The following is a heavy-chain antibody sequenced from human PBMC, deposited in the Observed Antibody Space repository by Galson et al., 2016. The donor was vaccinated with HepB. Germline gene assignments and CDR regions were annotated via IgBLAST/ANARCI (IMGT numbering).Heavy chain of an antibody. CDR3: GRGGDAHKLGKY. Sequence: TLSLTCTVSVGSMRDGLSFWTWIRHHPGKGLEWVGSIHNSGRTHYNPSLESRVSLSEDTSKKQVSLKLTSVTAADTAVYYRGRGGDAHKLGKYWGRGTLVTVSS. J-gene: IGHJ4*02. CDR1: VGSMRDGLSF. CDR2: IHNSGRT. V-gene: IGHV4-31*03. D-gene: IGHD5-24*01.